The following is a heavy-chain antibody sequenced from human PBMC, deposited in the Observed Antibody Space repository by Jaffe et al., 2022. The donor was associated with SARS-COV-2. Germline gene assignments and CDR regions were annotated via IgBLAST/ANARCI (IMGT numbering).Heavy chain of an antibody. D-gene: IGHD6-6*01. CDR2: ISYDGSNK. CDR3: ARDRIAARPYYYYYYGMDV. Sequence: QVQLVESGGGVVQPGRSLRLSCAASGFTFSSYAMHWVRQAPGKGLEWVAVISYDGSNKYYADSVKGRFTISRDNSKNTLYLQMNSLRAEDTAVYYCARDRIAARPYYYYYYGMDVWGQGTTVTVSS. J-gene: IGHJ6*02. CDR1: GFTFSSYA. V-gene: IGHV3-30-3*01.